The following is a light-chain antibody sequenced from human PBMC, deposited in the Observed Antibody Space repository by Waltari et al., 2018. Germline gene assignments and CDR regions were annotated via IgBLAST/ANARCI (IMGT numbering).Light chain of an antibody. V-gene: IGKV1-39*01. J-gene: IGKJ5*01. Sequence: DIQMTQSPSSLSASVVDRVTITCRASQSITNYLNWYQQKPGKAPELLIYAASSLQGGVPSRFSGSGSGTDVTLTISSLQPEDFATYYCQQSYSMPFTFGQGTRLEIK. CDR2: AAS. CDR1: QSITNY. CDR3: QQSYSMPFT.